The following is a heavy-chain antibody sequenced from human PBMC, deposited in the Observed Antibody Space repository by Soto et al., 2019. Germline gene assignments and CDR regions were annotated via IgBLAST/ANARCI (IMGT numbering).Heavy chain of an antibody. V-gene: IGHV3-33*06. CDR1: GFTFSSFG. J-gene: IGHJ3*01. Sequence: QVQLVESGGGVVQPGRSLRLSCAASGFTFSSFGMHWVRQAPGKGLDWVAVTWYDGSQKFYADSVKGRFSISRDNSGKTLYLQMNNLRIEDTAVYYCAKSTDWGGGDAFDDWGQGTMVTVSS. D-gene: IGHD7-27*01. CDR3: AKSTDWGGGDAFDD. CDR2: TWYDGSQK.